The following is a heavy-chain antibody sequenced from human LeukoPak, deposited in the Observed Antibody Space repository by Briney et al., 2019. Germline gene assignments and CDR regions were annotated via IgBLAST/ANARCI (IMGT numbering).Heavy chain of an antibody. CDR2: IIPIFGTA. CDR1: GGTFSSYA. J-gene: IGHJ4*02. D-gene: IGHD3-22*01. CDR3: AREEYYDSSGYRDY. Sequence: ASVKVSCKASGGTFSSYAISWVRQAPGQGLEWMGGIIPIFGTANCAQKFQGRVTITADESTSTAYMELSSLRSEDTAVYYCAREEYYDSSGYRDYWGQGTLVTVSS. V-gene: IGHV1-69*13.